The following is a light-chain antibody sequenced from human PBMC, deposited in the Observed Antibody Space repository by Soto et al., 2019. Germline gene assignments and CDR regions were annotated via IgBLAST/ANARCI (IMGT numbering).Light chain of an antibody. CDR1: ISDVGAYNY. CDR3: CSYAGTYSYV. J-gene: IGLJ1*01. CDR2: DVT. V-gene: IGLV2-11*01. Sequence: QSVLTEPRSVSGSPGPSVTISCTGTISDVGAYNYVSWYQQHPGKAPKFMIYDVTKRPSGVPDRFSGSKSGNTASLTISGLQAEDEADYYCCSYAGTYSYVFGTGTKVTVL.